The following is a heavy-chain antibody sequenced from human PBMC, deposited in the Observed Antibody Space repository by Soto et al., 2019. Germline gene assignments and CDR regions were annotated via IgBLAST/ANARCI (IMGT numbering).Heavy chain of an antibody. CDR2: IYYLGNT. D-gene: IGHD3-22*01. CDR3: AGLYPYESSGYHLNY. Sequence: PGGSLRLSCAASGFTFSSYAMSWIRQPPGQGLEWVGSIYYLGNTYYNSSLGSRVVISVDKSKNQFSLKLSSVTAADTAVYYCAGLYPYESSGYHLNYWGQGTQVTVSS. J-gene: IGHJ4*02. CDR1: GFTFSSYA. V-gene: IGHV4-39*01.